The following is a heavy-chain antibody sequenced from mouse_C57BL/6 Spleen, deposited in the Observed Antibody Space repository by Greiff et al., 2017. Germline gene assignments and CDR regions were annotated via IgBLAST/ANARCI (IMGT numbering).Heavy chain of an antibody. J-gene: IGHJ2*01. V-gene: IGHV5-6*01. D-gene: IGHD2-1*01. Sequence: EVKVVESGGDLVKPGGSLKLSCAASGFTFSSYGMSWVRQTPDKRLEWVATISSGGSYTSYPDSVQGRFTISIDNAKNTLYLQMCSLKSEDTAMYYCARQGNHYFDDWGQGTTLTVSS. CDR1: GFTFSSYG. CDR3: ARQGNHYFDD. CDR2: ISSGGSYT.